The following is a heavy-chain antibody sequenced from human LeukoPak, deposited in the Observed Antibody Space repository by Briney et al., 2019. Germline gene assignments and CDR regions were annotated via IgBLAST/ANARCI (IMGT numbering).Heavy chain of an antibody. D-gene: IGHD5-18*01. J-gene: IGHJ4*02. V-gene: IGHV3-66*01. CDR2: IYSGGST. CDR3: ARAGGAMAPGWVDY. CDR1: GFTFSSYA. Sequence: GGSLRLACAASGFTFSSYAMSWVRQAPGKGLEWVSVIYSGGSTYYADSVKGRFTISRDNSKNTLYLQMNSLRAEDTAVYYCARAGGAMAPGWVDYWGQGTLVTVSS.